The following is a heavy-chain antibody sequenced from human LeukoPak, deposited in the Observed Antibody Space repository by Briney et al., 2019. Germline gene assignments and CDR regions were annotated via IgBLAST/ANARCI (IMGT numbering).Heavy chain of an antibody. CDR3: PRTREVFYYFDY. Sequence: PGGSLRLSCAASGFSVSSNYMSWVHQAPGKGLEGVSVIYSGGRTYYADSVKGRFTISRHNSKNPLYLQMNSLRAEDTAVYYCPRTREVFYYFDYWGQGTLVTVSS. CDR1: GFSVSSNY. CDR2: IYSGGRT. D-gene: IGHD2-21*01. J-gene: IGHJ4*02. V-gene: IGHV3-53*04.